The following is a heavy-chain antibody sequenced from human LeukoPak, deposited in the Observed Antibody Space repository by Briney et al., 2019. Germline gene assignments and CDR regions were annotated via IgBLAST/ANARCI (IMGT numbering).Heavy chain of an antibody. CDR2: ISGTSGTI. J-gene: IGHJ4*02. V-gene: IGHV3-23*01. CDR1: GFTFSNYA. D-gene: IGHD2-21*02. Sequence: GGSLILSCAASGFTFSNYAMSWVRQAPGKGLEWVSGISGTSGTINYAAPVKGRFTISRDNSKNTLYLQMNSLRVDDMAVYYCAKRLGDPRAFDYWGQGTLVTVPS. CDR3: AKRLGDPRAFDY.